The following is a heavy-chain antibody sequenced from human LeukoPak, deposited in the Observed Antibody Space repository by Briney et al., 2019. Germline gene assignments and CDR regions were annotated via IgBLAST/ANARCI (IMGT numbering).Heavy chain of an antibody. D-gene: IGHD3-22*01. CDR1: GFTFSSYG. J-gene: IGHJ4*02. CDR3: AKGPRYDSSGYDDYYFDY. CDR2: ISYDGSNK. V-gene: IGHV3-30*18. Sequence: PGGSLRLSCAASGFTFSSYGMHWVRQAPGKGLEWMAVISYDGSNKYYADSVKGRFTISRDNSKNTLYLQMNSLRAEDTAVYYCAKGPRYDSSGYDDYYFDYWGQGTLVTVSS.